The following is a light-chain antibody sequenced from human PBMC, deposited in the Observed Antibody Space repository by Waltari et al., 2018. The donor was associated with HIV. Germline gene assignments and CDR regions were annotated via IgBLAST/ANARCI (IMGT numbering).Light chain of an antibody. CDR3: CSYAGSSTSVV. J-gene: IGLJ2*01. CDR1: SSDVGSYNL. V-gene: IGLV2-23*02. CDR2: EVS. Sequence: QSALTQPASVSGSPGQSITISCTGTSSDVGSYNLVSWYQQHPGKAPKPMIYEVSKWPSGASNRFSGSKSGNTASLTISGLQAEDEADYYCCSYAGSSTSVVFGGGTKLTVL.